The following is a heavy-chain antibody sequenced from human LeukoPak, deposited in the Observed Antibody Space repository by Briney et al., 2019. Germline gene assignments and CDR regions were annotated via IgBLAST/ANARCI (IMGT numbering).Heavy chain of an antibody. Sequence: ASVKVSCKASGYTFNTYGISWVRQAPGQGLEWMGWISTYNGDINYVQNLQGRVTMPTDTSTSTAYMELMSLRSDDTAVYYCLRDAQRPRLTPDYWGQGTLVTVSS. CDR1: GYTFNTYG. CDR2: ISTYNGDI. J-gene: IGHJ4*02. V-gene: IGHV1-18*01. CDR3: LRDAQRPRLTPDY. D-gene: IGHD6-25*01.